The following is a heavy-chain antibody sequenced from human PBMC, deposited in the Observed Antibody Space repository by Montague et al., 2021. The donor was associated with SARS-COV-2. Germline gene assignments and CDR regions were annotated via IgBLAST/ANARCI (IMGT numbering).Heavy chain of an antibody. D-gene: IGHD2-15*01. V-gene: IGHV3-7*01. CDR1: GFTFSSYW. J-gene: IGHJ4*02. Sequence: SRRLSFSASGFTFSSYWMSWVRQAPGKGLEWVANIRQDGSEKYYVDSVKGRFTISRDNAKNSLSLQMNSLRAEDTAVYYCARLVVVAATPYWGQGTLVTVSS. CDR3: ARLVVVAATPY. CDR2: IRQDGSEK.